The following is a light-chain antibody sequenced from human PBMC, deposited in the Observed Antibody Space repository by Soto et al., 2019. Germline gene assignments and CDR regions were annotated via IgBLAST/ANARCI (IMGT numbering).Light chain of an antibody. CDR2: EVS. CDR3: SSYAGSNNHVL. CDR1: SSDVGGYHY. J-gene: IGLJ2*01. Sequence: QSALTQPPSASGSPGQSVTISCTGTSSDVGGYHYVSWYQQHPGKAPKLMIYEVSKRPSGVPDRFSGSKSGNTASLTVSGLQAEDEADYYCSSYAGSNNHVLFGGGIKLTVL. V-gene: IGLV2-8*01.